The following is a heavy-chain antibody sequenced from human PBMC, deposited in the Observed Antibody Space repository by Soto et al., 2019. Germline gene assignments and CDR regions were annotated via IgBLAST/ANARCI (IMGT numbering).Heavy chain of an antibody. Sequence: QVQLVESGGGVVQPGRSLRLSCAASGFTFSDYIMHWVRQAPGEGLEWVAMVLHDGNNKYYADSVKGRFTISSDNSRNPLDLQMNSLRTGDTAMYYCARDDEDGSYCDLGYWGQGTLVTVSS. D-gene: IGHD3-10*01. CDR3: ARDDEDGSYCDLGY. J-gene: IGHJ4*02. CDR1: GFTFSDYI. V-gene: IGHV3-30-3*01. CDR2: VLHDGNNK.